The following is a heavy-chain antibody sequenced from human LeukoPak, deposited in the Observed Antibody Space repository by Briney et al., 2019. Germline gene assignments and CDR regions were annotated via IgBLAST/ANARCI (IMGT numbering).Heavy chain of an antibody. CDR3: ARGKYTISLYYFDY. Sequence: PSETLSLTCTVSSGSIYSHYWSWIRQSPGKGLEWIGNIYYSGGTNYSPSLTSRVTILIDTSENQFSLRLSSVTAADTAVYYCARGKYTISLYYFDYSGQGTLVTVSS. CDR1: SGSIYSHY. D-gene: IGHD3-10*01. CDR2: IYYSGGT. J-gene: IGHJ4*02. V-gene: IGHV4-59*11.